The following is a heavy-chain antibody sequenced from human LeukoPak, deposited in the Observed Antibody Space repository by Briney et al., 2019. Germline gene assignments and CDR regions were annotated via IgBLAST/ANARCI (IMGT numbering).Heavy chain of an antibody. CDR3: ARFPSPEIYYYYYMDV. J-gene: IGHJ6*03. Sequence: GGSLRLSCAASGFTFSSYWMSWVRQAPGKGLEWVANIKQDGSEKYYVDSVKGRFTISRDNAKNSLYLQMNSLRAEDTAVYYCARFPSPEIYYYYYMDVWGKGTTVTISS. V-gene: IGHV3-7*01. CDR1: GFTFSSYW. CDR2: IKQDGSEK.